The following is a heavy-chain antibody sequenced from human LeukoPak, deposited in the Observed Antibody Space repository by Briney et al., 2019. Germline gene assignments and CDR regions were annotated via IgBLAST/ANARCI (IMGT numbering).Heavy chain of an antibody. J-gene: IGHJ4*02. CDR3: VRESTSYDGSGYYHDY. CDR1: GRSFRNYF. CDR2: IYTSGSI. V-gene: IGHV4-4*07. Sequence: SETLSLTCSVCGRSFRNYFWSWLRQPAGKGLEWIGRIYTSGSIDYNPSLRSRVTMSVDTSRNQFSLKLTSVTAADTAVYYCVRESTSYDGSGYYHDYWGQGTLVTVSS. D-gene: IGHD3-22*01.